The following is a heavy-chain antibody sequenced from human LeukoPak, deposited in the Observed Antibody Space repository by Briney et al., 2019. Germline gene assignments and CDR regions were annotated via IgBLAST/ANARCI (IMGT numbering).Heavy chain of an antibody. J-gene: IGHJ4*02. CDR2: INPKSGGT. V-gene: IGHV1-2*02. D-gene: IGHD2-15*01. CDR1: GYTFTAYY. CDR3: ASIYCAGGSCYDRGGDF. Sequence: RASLKVSCKSSGYTFTAYYMHWVRQAPGQGPEWMGWINPKSGGTNYAQKFQGRVTMTRDTSISTAYMELNRLRSDDTAMYYCASIYCAGGSCYDRGGDFWGQGTQVTVSS.